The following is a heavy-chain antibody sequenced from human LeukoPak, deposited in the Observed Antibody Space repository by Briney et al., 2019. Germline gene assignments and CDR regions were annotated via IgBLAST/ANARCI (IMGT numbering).Heavy chain of an antibody. J-gene: IGHJ2*01. CDR2: ISAYSGDT. V-gene: IGHV1-18*01. CDR1: GYTFINYG. Sequence: ASVKVSCKTSGYTFINYGISWLRQAPGHGLEYIGWISAYSGDTNYAPKFQDRVTMTADTSTSTVYMELRSLRSDDAAVYYCAREGALGGHIPLWYFDLWGRGTLVPVSS. CDR3: AREGALGGHIPLWYFDL. D-gene: IGHD1-26*01.